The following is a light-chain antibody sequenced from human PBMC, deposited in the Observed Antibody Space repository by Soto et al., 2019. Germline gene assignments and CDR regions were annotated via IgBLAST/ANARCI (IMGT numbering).Light chain of an antibody. CDR3: QQYGSSIT. Sequence: ESVLTQSPGTLSLSPGERATLSCRAGQSITTHYLAWYQQRFGQAPRLLIYGASSRATGIPDRFSASGSGTDFTLTISRLEPEDFAVYYCQQYGSSITFGQGTRLEIK. V-gene: IGKV3-20*01. CDR1: QSITTHY. CDR2: GAS. J-gene: IGKJ5*01.